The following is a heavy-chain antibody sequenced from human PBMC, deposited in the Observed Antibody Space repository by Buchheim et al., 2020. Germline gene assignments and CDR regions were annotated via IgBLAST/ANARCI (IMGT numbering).Heavy chain of an antibody. D-gene: IGHD2-8*01. CDR1: GFTFSSYA. CDR2: ISGSGGST. J-gene: IGHJ4*02. Sequence: EVQLLESGGGLVQPGGSLRLSCAASGFTFSSYAMSWVRQAPGKGLEWVSAISGSGGSTYYADSVKGRFTISRDNSKNTLYLQMNSLRAEDTAVYYCAKDNQRKRTIVLMVYAMGCFDYWGQGTL. V-gene: IGHV3-23*01. CDR3: AKDNQRKRTIVLMVYAMGCFDY.